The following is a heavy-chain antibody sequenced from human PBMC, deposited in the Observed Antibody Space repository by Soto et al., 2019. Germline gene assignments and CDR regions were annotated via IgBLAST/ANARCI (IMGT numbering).Heavy chain of an antibody. J-gene: IGHJ6*02. Sequence: KLDWKGSGDTFRSYAISWRRKEPGQGLEWMGGIIPIFGTANYAQKFQGRVTITADESTSTAYMELSSLRSEDTAVYYCARDSSPKYSGYDYGNGMDVWGQGTTVTVSS. CDR2: IIPIFGTA. D-gene: IGHD5-12*01. CDR3: ARDSSPKYSGYDYGNGMDV. CDR1: GDTFRSYA. V-gene: IGHV1-69*01.